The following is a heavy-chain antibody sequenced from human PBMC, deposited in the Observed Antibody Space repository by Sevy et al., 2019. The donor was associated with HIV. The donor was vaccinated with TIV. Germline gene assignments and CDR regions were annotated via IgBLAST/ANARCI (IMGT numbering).Heavy chain of an antibody. CDR2: ISYDGSNK. Sequence: GGSLRLSCAASGFTFSSYAMHWVRQAPGKGLEWVAVISYDGSNKYYADSVKGRLTISRDNSKNTLYLQMNSLRAEDTAVYYCARGRRGGNSYYYDSSGYRHDYWGQGTLVTVSS. CDR3: ARGRRGGNSYYYDSSGYRHDY. CDR1: GFTFSSYA. J-gene: IGHJ4*02. V-gene: IGHV3-30*04. D-gene: IGHD3-22*01.